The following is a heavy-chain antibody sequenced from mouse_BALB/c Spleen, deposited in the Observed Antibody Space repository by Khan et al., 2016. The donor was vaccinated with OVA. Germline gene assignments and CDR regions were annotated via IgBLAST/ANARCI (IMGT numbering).Heavy chain of an antibody. CDR2: IYPSDSYT. CDR3: TRGDPGNFDY. V-gene: IGHV1-69*02. J-gene: IGHJ2*01. CDR1: GYTFTSYW. Sequence: QVQLQQPGAELVRPGASVKLSCKASGYTFTSYWINWVRQRPGQGPEWIGNIYPSDSYTNYNQKFKDKATLTVDKSSSTAYMQLSSPTSEDSAVFYCTRGDPGNFDYWGQGTTLTGSS. D-gene: IGHD2-13*01.